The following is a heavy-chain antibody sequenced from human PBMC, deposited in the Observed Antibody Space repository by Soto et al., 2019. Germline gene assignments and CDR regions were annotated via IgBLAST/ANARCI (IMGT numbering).Heavy chain of an antibody. Sequence: EVQLVESGGGLVTPGGSLRLSCVATGFPFTYAWMNWVRQAPGKGLEWVGRIRSKSDGGTTDYAAPARGRFTISRDDSKSTLYLQMNSLTSEDTAVYYCSTEPPPKCLSNCHNGYWGQGTLVNVSS. V-gene: IGHV3-15*01. CDR3: STEPPPKCLSNCHNGY. D-gene: IGHD6-13*01. CDR1: GFPFTYAW. CDR2: IRSKSDGGTT. J-gene: IGHJ4*02.